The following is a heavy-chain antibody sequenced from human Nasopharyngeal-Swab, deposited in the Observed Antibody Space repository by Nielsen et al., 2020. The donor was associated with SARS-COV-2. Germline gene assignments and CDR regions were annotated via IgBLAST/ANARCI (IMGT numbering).Heavy chain of an antibody. Sequence: SETLSLTCTVSGGSISSYYWSWIRQPPGKGLEWIGYIYYGGSTNYNPSLKSRVTISVDTSKNQFSLKLSSVTAADTAVYYCARGVVRDSWFDPWGQGTLVTVSS. CDR1: GGSISSYY. CDR2: IYYGGST. J-gene: IGHJ5*02. D-gene: IGHD2-21*01. V-gene: IGHV4-59*13. CDR3: ARGVVRDSWFDP.